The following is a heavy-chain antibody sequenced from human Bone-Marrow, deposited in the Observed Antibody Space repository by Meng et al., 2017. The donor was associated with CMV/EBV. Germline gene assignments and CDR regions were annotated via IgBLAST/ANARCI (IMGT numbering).Heavy chain of an antibody. D-gene: IGHD3-10*01. CDR3: ARVVTMASADY. V-gene: IGHV3-11*05. CDR2: ISSSSSYT. CDR1: GFTFSDYY. J-gene: IGHJ4*02. Sequence: QGQVGGPGGGLVKPGGSLRLSCAASGFTFSDYYMSWIRQAPGKGLEWVSYISSSSSYTNYADSVKGRFTISRDNAKNSLYLQMNSLRAEDTAVYYCARVVTMASADYWGQGTLVTVSS.